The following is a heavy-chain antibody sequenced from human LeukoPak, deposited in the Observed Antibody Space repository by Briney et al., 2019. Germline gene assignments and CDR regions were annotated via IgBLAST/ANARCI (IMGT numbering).Heavy chain of an antibody. J-gene: IGHJ6*02. CDR1: GYTFTSYG. Sequence: ASVTVSCKASGYTFTSYGISWVRQAPGQGLEWMGWISAYNGNTNYAQKLQGRVTMTTDTSTSTAYMELRSLRSDDTAVYYCARDAVTTEGGADYYYGMDVWGQGTTVTVSS. D-gene: IGHD4-17*01. V-gene: IGHV1-18*01. CDR2: ISAYNGNT. CDR3: ARDAVTTEGGADYYYGMDV.